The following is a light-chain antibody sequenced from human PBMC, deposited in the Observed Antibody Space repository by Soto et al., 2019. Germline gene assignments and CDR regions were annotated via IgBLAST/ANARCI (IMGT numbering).Light chain of an antibody. CDR3: QHYNSYSEA. V-gene: IGKV3D-15*01. CDR2: DIS. J-gene: IGKJ1*01. Sequence: EIVMTQSPATLSVSPGDRATLSCRASESVTNPYIAWYQQKPGQAPRLLIYDISSRATGIPDRFSGSGSGTEFTLIISSLQSDDFATYYCQHYNSYSEAFGQGTKVDI. CDR1: ESVTNPY.